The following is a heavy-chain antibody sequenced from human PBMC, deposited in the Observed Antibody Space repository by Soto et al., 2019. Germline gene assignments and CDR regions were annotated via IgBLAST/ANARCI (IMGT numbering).Heavy chain of an antibody. CDR2: ISYSGST. CDR3: ARQDTSGYAFDY. Sequence: QVQLQESGPGLVKPSETLSLTCTVSGGSISSFDWYWIRQCPGKGLEWIGYISYSGSTNYNPSLNHRVTISVDTYKNQFSLKLSSVTAADTAVYYCARQDTSGYAFDYWGQGTLVTVSS. V-gene: IGHV4-59*08. D-gene: IGHD3-22*01. CDR1: GGSISSFD. J-gene: IGHJ4*02.